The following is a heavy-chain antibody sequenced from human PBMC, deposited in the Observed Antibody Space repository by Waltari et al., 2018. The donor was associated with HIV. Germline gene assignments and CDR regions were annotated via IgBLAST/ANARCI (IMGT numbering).Heavy chain of an antibody. Sequence: EVQLVEYGGGLVKPGGSLRFSCAASGSTFSNDWMSWGRQAPGKGLEWVGRIKSKSDGGTTYAAPVKGRFIISRNDSKNMLYLQMKSLKTEDTAVYYCRTSSDYGDPPVDYWGQGTLVTVSS. D-gene: IGHD4-17*01. CDR2: IKSKSDGGTT. CDR1: GSTFSNDW. J-gene: IGHJ4*02. V-gene: IGHV3-15*01. CDR3: RTSSDYGDPPVDY.